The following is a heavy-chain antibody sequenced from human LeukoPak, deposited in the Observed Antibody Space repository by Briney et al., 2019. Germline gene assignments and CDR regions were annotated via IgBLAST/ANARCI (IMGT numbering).Heavy chain of an antibody. V-gene: IGHV3-23*01. J-gene: IGHJ4*02. CDR3: ARDLFNKAQQLVGVVDY. CDR2: ISGSGGST. Sequence: PGGSLRLSCAASGFTFSSYAMSWVRQAPGKGLEWVSAISGSGGSTYYADSVKGRFTISRDNSKNTLYLQMNSLRAEDTAVYYCARDLFNKAQQLVGVVDYWGQGTLVTVSS. CDR1: GFTFSSYA. D-gene: IGHD6-13*01.